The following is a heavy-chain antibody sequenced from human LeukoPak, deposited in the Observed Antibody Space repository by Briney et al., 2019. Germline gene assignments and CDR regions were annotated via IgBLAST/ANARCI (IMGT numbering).Heavy chain of an antibody. CDR2: IYYSGST. D-gene: IGHD3-10*01. Sequence: SETLSLTCTVSGGSISSDDYYWNWIRHPPGKGLEWIGFIYYSGSTYANPSLKSPLIISVDTSKNQFSLNLRSVTAADTAVYYCARGRAGGVITNWFDPWGQGTLVTVSS. J-gene: IGHJ5*02. V-gene: IGHV4-30-4*01. CDR3: ARGRAGGVITNWFDP. CDR1: GGSISSDDYY.